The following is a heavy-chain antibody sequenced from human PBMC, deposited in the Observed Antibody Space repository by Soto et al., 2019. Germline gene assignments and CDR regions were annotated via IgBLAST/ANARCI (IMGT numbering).Heavy chain of an antibody. CDR3: ARDKAVAPAYYYYGMDV. CDR2: ISYDGSNK. D-gene: IGHD6-19*01. J-gene: IGHJ6*02. CDR1: GVTVSSYA. Sequence: SLQLSCAASGVTVSSYAMHLVRQAAGKGLEWVAVISYDGSNKYYADSVKGRFTISRDNSKNTLYLQMNSLRAEDTAVYYCARDKAVAPAYYYYGMDVWGQGTTVTVPS. V-gene: IGHV3-30-3*01.